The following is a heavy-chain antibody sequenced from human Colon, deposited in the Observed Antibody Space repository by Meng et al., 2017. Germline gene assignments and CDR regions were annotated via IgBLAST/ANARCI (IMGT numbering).Heavy chain of an antibody. CDR3: ATFEFGCHDKAFEY. J-gene: IGHJ4*02. D-gene: IGHD3-16*01. V-gene: IGHV3-7*01. CDR1: GFTFSSYW. CDR2: ISQDGSTK. Sequence: GGSLRLSCAASGFTFSSYWLSWLRQAPGKGLEWVANISQDGSTKYYVDSVKGRFTISRDNAKNSLYLQLNSVRAEDTCVYYCATFEFGCHDKAFEYWGQGSMVTVSS.